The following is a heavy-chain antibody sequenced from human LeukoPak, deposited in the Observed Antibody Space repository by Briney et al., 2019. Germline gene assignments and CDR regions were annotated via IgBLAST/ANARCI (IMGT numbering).Heavy chain of an antibody. J-gene: IGHJ5*02. CDR2: IYYSGRT. V-gene: IGHV4-39*01. Sequence: SETLSLTCTVSGVSISSTSYCWGWIRQPPGKGLEWIGSIYYSGRTYYNPSLKSRLTISVDTPKNQFSLKLSSVTAADTAVYYCAQSLGASTWFGNWFDPWGQGTLVTASA. CDR1: GVSISSTSYC. CDR3: AQSLGASTWFGNWFDP. D-gene: IGHD3-10*01.